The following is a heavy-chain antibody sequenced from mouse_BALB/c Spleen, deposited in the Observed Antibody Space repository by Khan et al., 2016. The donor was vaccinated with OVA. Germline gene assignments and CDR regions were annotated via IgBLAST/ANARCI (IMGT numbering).Heavy chain of an antibody. J-gene: IGHJ1*01. Sequence: EVELVESGGGLVQPGGSRKLSCAASGFTFSSFGMHWVRQAPEKGLEWVAYISFGSATIYYADTVKGRFTISRDNPKNTLFLQMTSLRSEDTAIYYCARSMITTWYFDVWGAGTTVTVSS. CDR2: ISFGSATI. CDR3: ARSMITTWYFDV. D-gene: IGHD2-4*01. CDR1: GFTFSSFG. V-gene: IGHV5-17*02.